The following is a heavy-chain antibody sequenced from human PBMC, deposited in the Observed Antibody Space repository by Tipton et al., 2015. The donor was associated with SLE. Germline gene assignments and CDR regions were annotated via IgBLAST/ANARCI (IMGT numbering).Heavy chain of an antibody. V-gene: IGHV3-15*01. J-gene: IGHJ4*02. CDR1: GGSFSGYY. CDR3: TTDHPPIVVVPAAFFDY. CDR2: IKSKTDGGTT. Sequence: TLSLTCAVYGGSFSGYYWSWVRQAPGKGLEWVGRIKSKTDGGTTDYAAPVKGRFTISRDDSKNTLYLQMNSLKTEDTAVYYCTTDHPPIVVVPAAFFDYWGQGTLVTVSS. D-gene: IGHD2-2*01.